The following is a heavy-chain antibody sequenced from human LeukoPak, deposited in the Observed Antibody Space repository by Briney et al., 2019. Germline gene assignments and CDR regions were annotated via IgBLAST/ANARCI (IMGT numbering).Heavy chain of an antibody. CDR1: GGSISSYY. V-gene: IGHV4-4*07. CDR2: IYTSGST. Sequence: SETLSLTCTVSGGSISSYYWSWIRQPAGKGLEWIGRIYTSGSTNYNPSLKSRVTMSVDTSKNQFSLRLSPVTAADTAVYYCARENDRYGRIDYWGQGTLVTVSS. J-gene: IGHJ4*02. CDR3: ARENDRYGRIDY. D-gene: IGHD5-18*01.